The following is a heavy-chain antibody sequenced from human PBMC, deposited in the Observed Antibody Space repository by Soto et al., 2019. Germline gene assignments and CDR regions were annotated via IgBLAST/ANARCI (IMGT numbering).Heavy chain of an antibody. D-gene: IGHD1-26*01. V-gene: IGHV3-23*01. CDR3: AKDGPSSGSYPVDFDY. CDR1: GFTFSSYA. Sequence: GGSLRLSCAASGFTFSSYAMSWVRQAPGKGLEWVSAISGSGGSTYYADSVKGRFTISRDNSKNTLYLQMNSLRAEDTAVYYCAKDGPSSGSYPVDFDYWGQGTLVTVSS. J-gene: IGHJ4*02. CDR2: ISGSGGST.